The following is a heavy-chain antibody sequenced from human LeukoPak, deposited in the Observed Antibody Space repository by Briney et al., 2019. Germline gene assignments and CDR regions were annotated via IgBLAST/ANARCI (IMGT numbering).Heavy chain of an antibody. CDR2: ISGSGGTT. V-gene: IGHV3-23*01. CDR3: AKDHLPGIVVADRDY. Sequence: GGSLRLSCAASAFTFSRYGMHWVRQAPGKGLEWVSAISGSGGTTYYADSVKGRFTISRDNSKNTLYLQINSLRAEDTAVYYCAKDHLPGIVVADRDYWGLGTLVTVSS. D-gene: IGHD6-19*01. CDR1: AFTFSRYG. J-gene: IGHJ4*02.